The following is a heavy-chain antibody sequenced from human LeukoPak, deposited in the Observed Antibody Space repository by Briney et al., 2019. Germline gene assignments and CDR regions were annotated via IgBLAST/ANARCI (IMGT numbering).Heavy chain of an antibody. D-gene: IGHD1-26*01. CDR1: GYTFTGYY. V-gene: IGHV1-46*03. CDR2: INPSGGST. Sequence: ASVKVSCKASGYTFTGYYMHWVRQAPGQGLEWMGIINPSGGSTSYAQKFQGRVTMTRDTSTSTVYMELSSLRSEDTAVYYCARAPRIVGAASWFDPWGQGTLVTVSS. J-gene: IGHJ5*02. CDR3: ARAPRIVGAASWFDP.